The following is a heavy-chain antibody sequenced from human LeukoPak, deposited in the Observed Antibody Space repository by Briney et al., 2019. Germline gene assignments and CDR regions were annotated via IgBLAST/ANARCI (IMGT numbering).Heavy chain of an antibody. V-gene: IGHV3-23*01. CDR1: EFTFSSYA. Sequence: QPGGSLRLSCAGSEFTFSSYAMSWVRQAPGKGLEWVSAISDTGATTYDADSVKGRFTISRDNSRSTLYLQMNSLRAEDTALYYCAKDTSIGRYCTNGVCSPFDYWGQGTLVTVSS. CDR2: ISDTGATT. D-gene: IGHD2-8*01. J-gene: IGHJ4*02. CDR3: AKDTSIGRYCTNGVCSPFDY.